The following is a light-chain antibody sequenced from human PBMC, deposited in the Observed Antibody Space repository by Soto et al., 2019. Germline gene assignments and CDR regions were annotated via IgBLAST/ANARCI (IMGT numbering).Light chain of an antibody. CDR1: QSVANNY. Sequence: EVVLTQSPGTLSLSPGERATLSCRASQSVANNYLAWYQQRPGQAPRLLIYAASSRAAGIPDRFIGSGSGTDFTLTITRLEPEDFAVYYCQQYNNWPLTFGGGTTVEIK. CDR3: QQYNNWPLT. V-gene: IGKV3-20*01. J-gene: IGKJ4*01. CDR2: AAS.